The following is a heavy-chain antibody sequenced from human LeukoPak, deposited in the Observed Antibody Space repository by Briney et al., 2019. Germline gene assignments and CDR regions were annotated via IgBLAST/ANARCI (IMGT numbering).Heavy chain of an antibody. V-gene: IGHV1-8*02. D-gene: IGHD3-16*01. Sequence: ASVKVSCKASGYTFTSYDINWVRQATGQGLEWVGFMNPNSGKTVYAQKFQGRVTMSTSISTAYMELSSLRSEDTAVYYCATVLGSGWFDPWGQGTLVAVSS. CDR1: GYTFTSYD. CDR3: ATVLGSGWFDP. J-gene: IGHJ5*02. CDR2: MNPNSGKT.